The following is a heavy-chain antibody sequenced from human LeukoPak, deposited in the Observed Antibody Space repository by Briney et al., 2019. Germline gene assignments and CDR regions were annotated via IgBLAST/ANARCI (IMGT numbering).Heavy chain of an antibody. D-gene: IGHD6-19*01. Sequence: ASVKVSCKASGYIFSTYGISWVRQAPGQGLEWMGCISGYNGNTNYAQKLQGRVTMTTDTSTSTAYMELRSLRSDDTAVYYCARVADSSGCFDYWGQGTLVTVSS. J-gene: IGHJ4*02. CDR1: GYIFSTYG. V-gene: IGHV1-18*01. CDR2: ISGYNGNT. CDR3: ARVADSSGCFDY.